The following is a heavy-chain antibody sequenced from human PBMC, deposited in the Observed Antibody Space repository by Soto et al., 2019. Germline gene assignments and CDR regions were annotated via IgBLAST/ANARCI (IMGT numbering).Heavy chain of an antibody. Sequence: ASVKVSCKASGYTFTSYYVHWVRQAPGQGLEWMGIINPSGGSTSYAQKFQGRVTMTRDTSTSTVYMELSSLRSEDTAVYYCAIIAAAGPCYYYGMDVWGQGTTVTVSS. CDR3: AIIAAAGPCYYYGMDV. J-gene: IGHJ6*02. D-gene: IGHD6-13*01. CDR2: INPSGGST. V-gene: IGHV1-46*01. CDR1: GYTFTSYY.